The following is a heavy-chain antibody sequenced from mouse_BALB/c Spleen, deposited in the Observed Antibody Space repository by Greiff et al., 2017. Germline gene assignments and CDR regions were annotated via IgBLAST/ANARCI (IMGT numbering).Heavy chain of an antibody. J-gene: IGHJ2*01. V-gene: IGHV5-9-3*01. CDR2: ISSGGSYT. CDR1: GFTFSSYA. CDR3: ASLTSWENY. Sequence: EVHLVESGGGLVKPGGSLKLSCAASGFTFSSYAMSWVRQTPEKRLEWVATISSGGSYTYYPDSVKGRFTISRDNAKNTLYLQMSSLRSEDTAMYYCASLTSWENYWGQGTTLTVSS. D-gene: IGHD4-1*01.